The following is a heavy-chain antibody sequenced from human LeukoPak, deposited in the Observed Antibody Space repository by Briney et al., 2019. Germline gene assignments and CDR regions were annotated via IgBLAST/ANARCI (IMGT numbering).Heavy chain of an antibody. CDR1: GFTVSSNY. J-gene: IGHJ3*02. V-gene: IGHV3-53*01. Sequence: GGSLRLSCAASGFTVSSNYMSWVRQAPGKGLEWVSVIYSGGSTYYADSVKGRFTISRDNFKNTVYFQMNSLRAEDTAVYHCARGSSNAFDIWGQGTMVTVSS. D-gene: IGHD4-11*01. CDR2: IYSGGST. CDR3: ARGSSNAFDI.